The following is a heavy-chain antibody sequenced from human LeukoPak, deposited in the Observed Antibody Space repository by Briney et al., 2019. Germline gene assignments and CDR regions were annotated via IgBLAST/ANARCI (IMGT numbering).Heavy chain of an antibody. CDR2: ISSSSSTI. Sequence: PGGSLRLSXAASGFTFSSYSMNWVRQAPGKGMEWLSYISSSSSTIYYADSVKGRFTISRDNAKNSLYLQMNSLRAEDTAVYYCARGGGGNSYGYWGQGTLVTVSS. CDR3: ARGGGGNSYGY. J-gene: IGHJ4*02. D-gene: IGHD4-23*01. V-gene: IGHV3-48*01. CDR1: GFTFSSYS.